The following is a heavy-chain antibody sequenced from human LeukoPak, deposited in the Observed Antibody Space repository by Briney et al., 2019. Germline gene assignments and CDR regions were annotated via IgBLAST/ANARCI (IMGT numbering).Heavy chain of an antibody. J-gene: IGHJ4*02. CDR1: GGSISSGGYS. Sequence: SETLSLTCAVSGGSISSGGYSWSWIRQPRGKGLEWIGYIYHSGSTYYNPSLKSRVTISVDRSKNQFSLKLSSVTAADTAVYYCARSYSSSTYYFDYWGQGTLVTVSS. CDR2: IYHSGST. CDR3: ARSYSSSTYYFDY. D-gene: IGHD6-13*01. V-gene: IGHV4-30-2*01.